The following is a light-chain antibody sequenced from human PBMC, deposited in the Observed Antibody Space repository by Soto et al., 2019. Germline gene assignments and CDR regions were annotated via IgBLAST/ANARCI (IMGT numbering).Light chain of an antibody. CDR3: SSYAASNNFYFV. V-gene: IGLV2-8*01. CDR2: EVT. J-gene: IGLJ3*02. CDR1: SSDVGGYNY. Sequence: QSALTQPPSASGSPGQSVTISCTGTSSDVGGYNYVSWYQQYPGRAPKLMIYEVTKRTSGVPDRFSGSKSGNTASLTVSGLQAEDEADYCCSSYAASNNFYFVFGGGTKVTVL.